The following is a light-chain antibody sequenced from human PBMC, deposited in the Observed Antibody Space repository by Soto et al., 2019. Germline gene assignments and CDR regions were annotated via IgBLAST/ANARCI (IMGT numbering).Light chain of an antibody. J-gene: IGKJ5*01. CDR3: QQLHSYPFT. CDR1: QGVSSS. V-gene: IGKV1-9*01. Sequence: IQLTQSPPSLSASLGDRVTITCRASQGVSSSLAWYHQQPGKAPKLLIYAATTLQSGVPSRFRGSGSGTDFTLTINRLQPEDFETYYCQQLHSYPFTFGQGTRLEIK. CDR2: AAT.